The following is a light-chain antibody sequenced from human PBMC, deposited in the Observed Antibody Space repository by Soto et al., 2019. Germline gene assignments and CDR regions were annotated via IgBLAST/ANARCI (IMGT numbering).Light chain of an antibody. CDR2: LVS. CDR1: QSRLHSNGYIY. V-gene: IGKV2-28*01. CDR3: MQALRPSRT. Sequence: DTVMTQSPLSLPVTHGEPAAISCSSSQSRLHSNGYIYLDWYLQKRGQSPQLLIYLVSNRASVVPDRFSSSGSGTDFTVKISRVEAEDVGVYYCMQALRPSRTLGQGTKQDIK. J-gene: IGKJ2*01.